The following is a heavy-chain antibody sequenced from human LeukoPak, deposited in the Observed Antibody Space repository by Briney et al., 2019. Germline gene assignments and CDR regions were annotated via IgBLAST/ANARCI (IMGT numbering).Heavy chain of an antibody. CDR1: VYTFKTYF. D-gene: IGHD3-10*01. CDR2: ISPNSGDT. Sequence: ASVKVSCKTSVYTFKTYFIHWVRQAPGQGLEWMGWISPNSGDTKYAQTFQGRVTMTRDTSIDTIYLELSSLTSHDTAVYYCARMVRGLDVRGKGTSVTVSS. V-gene: IGHV1-2*02. CDR3: ARMVRGLDV. J-gene: IGHJ6*04.